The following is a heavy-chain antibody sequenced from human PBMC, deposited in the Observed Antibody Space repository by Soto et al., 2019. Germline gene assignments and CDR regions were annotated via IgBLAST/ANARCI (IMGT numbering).Heavy chain of an antibody. CDR3: ARGPRYCSTTSCFSGVTWFDP. J-gene: IGHJ5*02. CDR2: ISSYNGNT. V-gene: IGHV1-18*04. CDR1: GYTFTSYG. Sequence: ASVKVSCKASGYTFTSYGISWVRQAPGQGLEWMGWISSYNGNTNYAQEVQGRVIMTTDKSTSTTYMELRSLRSDDTAVYYCARGPRYCSTTSCFSGVTWFDPWGQGTLVTVSS. D-gene: IGHD2-2*01.